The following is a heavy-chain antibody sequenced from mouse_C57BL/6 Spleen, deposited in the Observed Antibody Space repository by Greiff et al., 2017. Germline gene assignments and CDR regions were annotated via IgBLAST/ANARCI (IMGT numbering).Heavy chain of an antibody. D-gene: IGHD1-1*01. J-gene: IGHJ3*01. Sequence: VQLKQSGAELVRPGASVKLSCTASGFNIKDYYMHWVKQRPEQGLEWIGRIDPEDGDTEYAPKFQGKATMTADTSSNTAYLQLSSLTSEDTAVYYCTTDYYYGSSYWFAYWGQGTLVTVSA. CDR1: GFNIKDYY. V-gene: IGHV14-1*01. CDR2: IDPEDGDT. CDR3: TTDYYYGSSYWFAY.